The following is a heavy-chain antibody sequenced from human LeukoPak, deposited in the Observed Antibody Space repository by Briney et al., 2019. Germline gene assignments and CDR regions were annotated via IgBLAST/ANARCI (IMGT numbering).Heavy chain of an antibody. CDR2: ISSSSSYI. Sequence: GGSLRLSCAASGFTFSSYSMNWVRQAPGKGLEWVSSISSSSSYIYYADSVKGRFTISRDNAKNSLYLQMNSLRAEDTAVYYCARDLQLVGTFDYWGQGTLVTVSS. CDR3: ARDLQLVGTFDY. V-gene: IGHV3-21*01. CDR1: GFTFSSYS. J-gene: IGHJ4*02. D-gene: IGHD6-6*01.